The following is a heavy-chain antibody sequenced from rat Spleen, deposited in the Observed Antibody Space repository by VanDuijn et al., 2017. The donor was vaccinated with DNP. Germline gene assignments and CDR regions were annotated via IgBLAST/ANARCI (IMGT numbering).Heavy chain of an antibody. CDR3: SRVLYNGYQRHYWSFDF. J-gene: IGHJ1*01. CDR1: GFTFNNHW. CDR2: ISSGGST. Sequence: VQLVESGGGLVQPGRSLKVSCVASGFTFNNHWMTWIRQVPGKGLEWIAAISSGGSTYYNSALKSRLSISRDTSKSQVFLRMNSLQTEDTAIYFCSRVLYNGYQRHYWSFDFWGPGTMVTVSS. D-gene: IGHD1-6*01. V-gene: IGHV2S12*01.